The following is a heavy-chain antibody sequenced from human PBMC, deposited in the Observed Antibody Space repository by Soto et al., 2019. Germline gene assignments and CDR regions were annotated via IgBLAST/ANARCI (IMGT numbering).Heavy chain of an antibody. CDR1: GDSVSSDGYY. CDR2: IYYSGST. D-gene: IGHD3-9*01. V-gene: IGHV4-31*02. CDR3: CARRXDILXGPDAFDI. J-gene: IGHJ3*02. Sequence: QVQLXESGPGLVKPSQTLSLTCTVSGDSVSSDGYYWSWIRQHPGKGLEWIGDIYYSGSTSYHPSLKXXXXXXXXXXXXXXXXXXXXXXXXXXXXYYCARRXDILXGPDAFDIWGQGTMVTVSS.